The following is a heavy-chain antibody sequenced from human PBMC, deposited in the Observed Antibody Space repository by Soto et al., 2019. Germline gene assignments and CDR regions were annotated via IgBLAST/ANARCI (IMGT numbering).Heavy chain of an antibody. D-gene: IGHD2-15*01. V-gene: IGHV3-21*01. J-gene: IGHJ3*02. Sequence: GGSXRLSCAASGFNFSCYAMSWVRQAPGKGLEWVSSISSSSRYIYYADSVKGRFTISRDDAKKSLYLQMNSLRAEDTAVYYCARDRSRADRCYRQYDFDIWGQGTMVTVSS. CDR3: ARDRSRADRCYRQYDFDI. CDR2: ISSSSRYI. CDR1: GFNFSCYA.